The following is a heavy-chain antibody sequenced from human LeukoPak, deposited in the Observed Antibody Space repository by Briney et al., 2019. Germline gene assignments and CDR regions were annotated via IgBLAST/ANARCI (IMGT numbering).Heavy chain of an antibody. J-gene: IGHJ4*02. V-gene: IGHV4-61*02. CDR3: AREIMVRGVITYYFDY. D-gene: IGHD3-10*01. Sequence: SQTLSLTCTVSGGSISSGSYYWSWIRPPAGKGLEWIGRIYTSGSTNYNPSLKSRVTISVDTSKNQFSLKLSSVTAADTAVYYCAREIMVRGVITYYFDYWGQGTLVTVSS. CDR1: GGSISSGSYY. CDR2: IYTSGST.